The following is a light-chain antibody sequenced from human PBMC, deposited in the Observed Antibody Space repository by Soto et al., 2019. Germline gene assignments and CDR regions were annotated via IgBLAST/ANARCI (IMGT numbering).Light chain of an antibody. V-gene: IGKV1-12*01. Sequence: IQMTQSLSSVSASVGDRDTITCRSSQGISRWLAWYQQKPGTAPKLLIYTASRVQSGVPSRFSGGRSGTDFTLTISRLQPEDFAPYYCQQANSFTFTIGPGTIVDIK. CDR3: QQANSFTFT. J-gene: IGKJ3*01. CDR2: TAS. CDR1: QGISRW.